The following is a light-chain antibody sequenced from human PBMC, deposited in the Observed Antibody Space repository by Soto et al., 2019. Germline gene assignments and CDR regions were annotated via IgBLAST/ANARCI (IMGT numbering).Light chain of an antibody. V-gene: IGKV3-11*01. CDR1: PSVGSN. J-gene: IGKJ5*01. CDR2: YAS. CDR3: QQRYNWPPVT. Sequence: EIVLTQSPGTLSLSPGERATLSCRASPSVGSNLAWYQQKPCQAPRLLIYYASNRATGVPARFSGSGSGTDFTLTISSLEPEDFAVYYCQQRYNWPPVTFGQGTRREIK.